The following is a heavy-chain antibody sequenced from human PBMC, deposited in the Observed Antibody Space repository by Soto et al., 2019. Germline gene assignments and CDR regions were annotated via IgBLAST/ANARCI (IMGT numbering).Heavy chain of an antibody. Sequence: SETLSLTCAVSGGSISSGGYSWTWIRQPPGKGLEWIGYVHHTGSTTYNPSLKTRVNISVDRPNNQFFLTLTSATAADSAIYYCARGLSNDVFQYWGRGILVTVSS. CDR1: GGSISSGGYS. CDR3: ARGLSNDVFQY. V-gene: IGHV4-30-2*01. J-gene: IGHJ1*01. CDR2: VHHTGST. D-gene: IGHD1-1*01.